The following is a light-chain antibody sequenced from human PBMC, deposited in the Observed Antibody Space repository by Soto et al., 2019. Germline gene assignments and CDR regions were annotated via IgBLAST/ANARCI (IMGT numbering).Light chain of an antibody. CDR3: QTWGTGIRV. CDR1: SGHSSYA. Sequence: QSVLTQSPSGSASLGASVKLTCTLSSGHSSYAIAWHQQQPEKGPRYLMKLNSDGSHSKGDGIPDRFSGSSSGAERYLTISSLQSEDEADYYCQTWGTGIRVFGGGTQLTLL. J-gene: IGLJ3*02. V-gene: IGLV4-69*01. CDR2: LNSDGSH.